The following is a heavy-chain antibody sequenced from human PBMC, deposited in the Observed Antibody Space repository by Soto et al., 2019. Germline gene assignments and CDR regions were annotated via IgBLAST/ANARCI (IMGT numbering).Heavy chain of an antibody. V-gene: IGHV1-8*01. CDR2: MNPNSGNT. J-gene: IGHJ6*02. CDR3: AREKSYGLDV. CDR1: GYTFTSYD. Sequence: QVQLVQSGAEVKKPGASVKVSCKASGYTFTSYDINWVRQATGQGLEWMGWMNPNSGNTAYAQKFQDRVNMTRTTSISTAYMELRSLRSEDTAVYYCAREKSYGLDVWGQGTTVTVSS.